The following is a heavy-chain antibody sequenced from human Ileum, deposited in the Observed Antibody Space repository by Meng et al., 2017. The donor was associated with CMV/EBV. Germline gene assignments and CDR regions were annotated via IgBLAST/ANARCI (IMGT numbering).Heavy chain of an antibody. CDR3: ARQDYCSSTSCYFLSSNSYFDY. CDR2: IYYSGST. CDR1: GGSISSSSYY. D-gene: IGHD2-2*01. J-gene: IGHJ4*02. Sequence: SETLSLTCTVSGGSISSSSYYWGWIRQPPGKGLEWIGSIYYSGSTYYNPSLKSRVTISVDTSKNQFSLKLSSVTAADTAVYYCARQDYCSSTSCYFLSSNSYFDYWGQGTLVTVSS. V-gene: IGHV4-39*01.